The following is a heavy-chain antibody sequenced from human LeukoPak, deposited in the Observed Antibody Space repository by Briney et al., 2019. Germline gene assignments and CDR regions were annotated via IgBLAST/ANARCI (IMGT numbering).Heavy chain of an antibody. V-gene: IGHV1-2*04. D-gene: IGHD6-19*01. CDR3: ARVVGSGWYDYYFDY. CDR2: INPNSGGT. J-gene: IGHJ4*02. Sequence: ASVKVSCKASGYTFTGYYMHWVRQAPGQGLEWMGWINPNSGGTNYAQKFQGWVIMTRDTSISTAYMDLSRLRSDDTAVYYCARVVGSGWYDYYFDYWGQGTLVTVSS. CDR1: GYTFTGYY.